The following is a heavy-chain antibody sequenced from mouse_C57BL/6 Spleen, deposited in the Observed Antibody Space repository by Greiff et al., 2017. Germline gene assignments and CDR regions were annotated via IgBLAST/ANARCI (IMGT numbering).Heavy chain of an antibody. Sequence: QVQLQQPGAELVKPGASVKLSCKASGYTFTSYWMHWVKQRPGQGLEWIGIIHPNSGSTNYNEKFKSKATLTVDKSSSTAYMQLSSLTSEDSAVYYCARGYGSGYFDYWGQGTTLTVSS. CDR1: GYTFTSYW. J-gene: IGHJ2*01. D-gene: IGHD1-1*01. V-gene: IGHV1-64*01. CDR3: ARGYGSGYFDY. CDR2: IHPNSGST.